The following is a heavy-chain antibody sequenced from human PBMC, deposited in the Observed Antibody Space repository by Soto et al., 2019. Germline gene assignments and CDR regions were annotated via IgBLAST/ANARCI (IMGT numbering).Heavy chain of an antibody. V-gene: IGHV1-69*06. CDR2: IIPIFGTA. D-gene: IGHD3-22*01. Sequence: QVQLVQSGAEVKKPGSSVKVSCKASGGTFSSYAISWVRQAPGQGLEWMGGIIPIFGTANYAQKFQGRVTITADKSTSTAYRELSSLRSEDTAVYYCARGYYDSSGYYYPVDYWGQGTLVTVSS. CDR3: ARGYYDSSGYYYPVDY. CDR1: GGTFSSYA. J-gene: IGHJ4*02.